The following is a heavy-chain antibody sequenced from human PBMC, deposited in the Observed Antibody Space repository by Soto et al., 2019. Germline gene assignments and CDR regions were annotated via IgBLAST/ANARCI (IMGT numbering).Heavy chain of an antibody. D-gene: IGHD2-15*01. Sequence: EVQVLESGGGLVQPGGSLRLSCEGSGFTVSSHAMTWIRQAPGKGPEWVSTVTAGGGTLYADSAKARFAMSRDTSANTLYLQMNSLGAEDTAAYYCAPHVSCSGGSCQYDAFAIRGQGTMVTVSA. CDR1: GFTVSSHA. CDR3: APHVSCSGGSCQYDAFAI. V-gene: IGHV3-23*01. J-gene: IGHJ3*02. CDR2: VTAGGGT.